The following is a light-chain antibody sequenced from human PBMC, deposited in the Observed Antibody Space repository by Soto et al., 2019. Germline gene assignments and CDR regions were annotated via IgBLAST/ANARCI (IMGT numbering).Light chain of an antibody. CDR1: SSEFGGNT. V-gene: IGLV1-51*01. CDR3: GPWDRRLSAYV. Sequence: QSAPTQPRSASATSGQRVSIFGPGKSSEFGGNTVICYRQIPGTAPKLLIYDDTKRPSGIPDLFSGSKSSTSATLVITGSQTGDEADYYCGPWDRRLSAYVVETGPKVTV. CDR2: DDT. J-gene: IGLJ1*01.